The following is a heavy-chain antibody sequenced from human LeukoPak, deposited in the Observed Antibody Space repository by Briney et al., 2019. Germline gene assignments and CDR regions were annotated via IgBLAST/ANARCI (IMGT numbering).Heavy chain of an antibody. D-gene: IGHD3-22*01. J-gene: IGHJ5*01. CDR3: ARDLWNFYDDSGYNRDFDS. Sequence: ASVKVSCKASGYTFTSYGISWVRQAPGQGLEWMGWISAYNGNTNYAQKLQGRVTMTTDTSTSTVYMELRNLRSDGTAVYYCARDLWNFYDDSGYNRDFDSWGQGTLVTVSS. CDR1: GYTFTSYG. CDR2: ISAYNGNT. V-gene: IGHV1-18*01.